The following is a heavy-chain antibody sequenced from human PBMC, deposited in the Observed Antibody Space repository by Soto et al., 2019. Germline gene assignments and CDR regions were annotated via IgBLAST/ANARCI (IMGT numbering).Heavy chain of an antibody. CDR1: GGSISTGGYY. Sequence: QVQLQESGPGLVKPSQTLSLTCTVSGGSISTGGYYWNWIRQHPGKGLEWIGYFYYSGSSYYNPSVKSRVTISVNTFKNQFSLKLSSVTAADTAVYYCARIVFPCGQGTLVTVSS. V-gene: IGHV4-31*03. CDR2: FYYSGSS. D-gene: IGHD2-21*01. J-gene: IGHJ5*02. CDR3: ARIVFP.